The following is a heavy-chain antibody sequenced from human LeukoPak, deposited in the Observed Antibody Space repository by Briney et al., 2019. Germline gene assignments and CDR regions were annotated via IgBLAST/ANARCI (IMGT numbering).Heavy chain of an antibody. J-gene: IGHJ3*01. D-gene: IGHD3-3*01. V-gene: IGHV1-69*04. CDR3: ATHTFSGVVTYAFQL. Sequence: EASVKVSCKASGGTFSSYAISWVRQAPGQGLEWMGRIIPILGIANYAQKFQGRVTITADKSTSTAYMELSSLTSEDTAVYYCATHTFSGVVTYAFQLWGRGTLVTVSS. CDR1: GGTFSSYA. CDR2: IIPILGIA.